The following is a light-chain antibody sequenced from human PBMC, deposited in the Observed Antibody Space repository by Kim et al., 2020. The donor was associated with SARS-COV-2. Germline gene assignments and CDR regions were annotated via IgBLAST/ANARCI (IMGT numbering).Light chain of an antibody. CDR1: SPRTYY. Sequence: SSELTQDPAVSVALGQTVRITCQGDSPRTYYATWFQQRPRQAPVLVIYGRNNRPSGIPDRFSGSSSGNTASLTISGAQAEDEADFYCQSRDSDGNVLFGGGTKVTVL. V-gene: IGLV3-19*01. J-gene: IGLJ2*01. CDR3: QSRDSDGNVL. CDR2: GRN.